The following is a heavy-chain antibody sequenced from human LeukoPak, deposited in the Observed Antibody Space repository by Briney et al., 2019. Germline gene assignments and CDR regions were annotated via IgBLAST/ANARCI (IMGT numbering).Heavy chain of an antibody. CDR1: GLTLSRYA. CDR3: ANTYYFDY. CDR2: ISASGDST. Sequence: GGSLRHSCAASGLTLSRYAMTWVRQAPGKGLEWVSAISASGDSTYYADSVKGRLTISRDNSEDTLYLQMNSLRAEDTAMYYCANTYYFDYWGQGTLVTVSS. V-gene: IGHV3-23*01. J-gene: IGHJ4*02.